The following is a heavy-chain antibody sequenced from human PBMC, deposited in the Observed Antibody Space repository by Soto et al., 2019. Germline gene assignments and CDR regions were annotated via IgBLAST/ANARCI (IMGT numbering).Heavy chain of an antibody. J-gene: IGHJ6*02. CDR1: GYSFTSYW. CDR3: ARVRAAAGTKIYYYYGMDV. CDR2: IYPGDSDT. V-gene: IGHV5-51*01. D-gene: IGHD6-13*01. Sequence: GESLKISCKGSGYSFTSYWIGWVRQMPGKGLEWMGIIYPGDSDTRYSPSFQGQVTISADKSISTAYLQWSSLKASDTAMYYCARVRAAAGTKIYYYYGMDVWGQGTTVTVSS.